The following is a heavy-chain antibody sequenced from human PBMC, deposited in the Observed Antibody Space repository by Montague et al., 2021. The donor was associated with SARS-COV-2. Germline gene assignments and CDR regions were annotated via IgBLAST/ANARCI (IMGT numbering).Heavy chain of an antibody. Sequence: CAISGDSVSSNTAAWNWIRQSPSRGLEWLGRTYYRSKWYNDYAVSVKSRISINAGTSKNQFSLQLNSVTPEDTAVYYCARGISATNKWGQGTLVTVSS. CDR2: TYYRSKWYN. D-gene: IGHD6-13*01. CDR1: GDSVSSNTAA. CDR3: ARGISATNK. J-gene: IGHJ4*02. V-gene: IGHV6-1*01.